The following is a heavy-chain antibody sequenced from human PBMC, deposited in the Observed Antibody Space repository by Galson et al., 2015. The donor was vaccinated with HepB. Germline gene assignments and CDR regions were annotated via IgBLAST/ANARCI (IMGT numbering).Heavy chain of an antibody. CDR3: ARKGLGATRHINWFHA. CDR2: IYPDDSDT. CDR1: GYTFTTYW. V-gene: IGHV5-51*01. D-gene: IGHD1-26*01. J-gene: IGHJ5*02. Sequence: QSGAEVKKPGESLKISCKGSGYTFTTYWIAWVRQMPGKGLEWMGIIYPDDSDTTYNPSFQGQVTISVDKSISTAYLQWSSLRASDSAMYYCARKGLGATRHINWFHAWRQGTLVTVSS.